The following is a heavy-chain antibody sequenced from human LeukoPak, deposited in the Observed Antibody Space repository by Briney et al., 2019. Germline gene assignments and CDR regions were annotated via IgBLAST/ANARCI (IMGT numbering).Heavy chain of an antibody. CDR3: AVPRGYCNTNICFGHFQH. CDR2: INPNNGGT. J-gene: IGHJ1*01. D-gene: IGHD2/OR15-2a*01. V-gene: IGHV1-2*02. Sequence: GASVKVSCKASGYTFTSYGISWVRQAPGQGLEWMGRINPNNGGTNYAQKFQGRVTLTRDTSISTAYLELSRLRSDDTAVYYCAVPRGYCNTNICFGHFQHWGQGTLITVSS. CDR1: GYTFTSYG.